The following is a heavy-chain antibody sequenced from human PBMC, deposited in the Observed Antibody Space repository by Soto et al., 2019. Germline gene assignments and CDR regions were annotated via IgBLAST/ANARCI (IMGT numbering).Heavy chain of an antibody. CDR3: ARGFFDCSSTSCYPYYYYYYMDV. Sequence: GESLKISCAASGFTFSSYWMSWVRQAPGKGLEWVANIKQDGSEKYYVDSVKGRFTISRDNAKNSLYLQMNSLRAEDTAVYYCARGFFDCSSTSCYPYYYYYYMDVWGKGTTVTVSS. V-gene: IGHV3-7*01. CDR1: GFTFSSYW. D-gene: IGHD2-2*01. J-gene: IGHJ6*03. CDR2: IKQDGSEK.